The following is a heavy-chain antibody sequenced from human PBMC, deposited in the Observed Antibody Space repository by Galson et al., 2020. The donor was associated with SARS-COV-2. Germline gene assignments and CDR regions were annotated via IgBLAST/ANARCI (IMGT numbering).Heavy chain of an antibody. CDR2: ISTSSSYT. CDR3: ARDEGIRGYNYGRLYYGMDV. D-gene: IGHD5-18*01. Sequence: NSGGSLRLSCEASGFPLSTYTMNWVRLAPGKGLEWVSSISTSSSYTYYVDSVTGRFSISRDNPRNSLYLQMNSLRAEDTAVYYCARDEGIRGYNYGRLYYGMDVWGQGTTVTVSS. J-gene: IGHJ6*02. V-gene: IGHV3-21*01. CDR1: GFPLSTYT.